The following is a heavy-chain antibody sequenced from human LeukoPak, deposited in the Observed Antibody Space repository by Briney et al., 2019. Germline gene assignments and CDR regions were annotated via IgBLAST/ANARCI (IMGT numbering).Heavy chain of an antibody. D-gene: IGHD2-15*01. CDR2: INPNSGGT. CDR1: GYTFTCYY. V-gene: IGHV1-2*02. CDR3: ARGRGVVVAATRGYYMDV. Sequence: ASVKVSCKASGYTFTCYYMHWVRQAPGQGLEWMGWINPNSGGTNYAQKFQGRVTMTRDTSISTAYMELSRLRSDDTAVYYCARGRGVVVAATRGYYMDVWGKGTTVTISS. J-gene: IGHJ6*03.